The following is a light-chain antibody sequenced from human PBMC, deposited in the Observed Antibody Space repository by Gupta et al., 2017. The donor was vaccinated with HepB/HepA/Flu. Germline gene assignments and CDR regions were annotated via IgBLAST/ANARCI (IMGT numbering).Light chain of an antibody. V-gene: IGLV1-40*01. CDR3: QSDDTSLSDSKV. Sequence: QSVLTQPPPVSGAPGQRVTISCTGSRSNIGAGYNVHWYQPPPGTAPKLLIYANNNRHSRVPDRFSGSKSGTSASLAITGLQAEDEADYYCQSDDTSLSDSKVFGGGTKLTVL. CDR2: ANN. J-gene: IGLJ3*02. CDR1: RSNIGAGYN.